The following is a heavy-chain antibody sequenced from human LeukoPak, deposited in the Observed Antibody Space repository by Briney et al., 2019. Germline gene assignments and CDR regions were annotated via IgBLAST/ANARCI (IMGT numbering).Heavy chain of an antibody. J-gene: IGHJ4*02. CDR2: FDPEDGET. CDR1: GYTLIELS. CDR3: ATAELVVPAANFGY. D-gene: IGHD2-2*01. Sequence: GASVKVSCKVSGYTLIELSMHWVRQAPGKGLEWMGGFDPEDGETIYEQKFQGRVTMTEDTSTDTAYMELSSLRSEDTAVYYCATAELVVPAANFGYWGQGTLVTVSS. V-gene: IGHV1-24*01.